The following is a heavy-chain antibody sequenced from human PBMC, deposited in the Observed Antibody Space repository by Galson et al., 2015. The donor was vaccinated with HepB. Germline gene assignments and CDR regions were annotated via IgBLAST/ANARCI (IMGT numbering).Heavy chain of an antibody. J-gene: IGHJ4*02. D-gene: IGHD1-26*01. CDR2: ISWNGNDI. CDR3: AKAMGGRYRSYHFDF. V-gene: IGHV3-9*01. Sequence: SLRLSCAASGFIFDDFAIHWARQAPGKGLEWVSGISWNGNDIGYADSVKGRFTISRDNTKNSLYLQINSLRAEDTAFYYCAKAMGGRYRSYHFDFWGQGTLVAVSS. CDR1: GFIFDDFA.